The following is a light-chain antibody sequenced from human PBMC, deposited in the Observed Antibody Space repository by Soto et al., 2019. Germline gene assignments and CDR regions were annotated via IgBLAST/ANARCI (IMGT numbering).Light chain of an antibody. V-gene: IGLV1-40*01. Sequence: QSVLTQPPSVSGAPGQRVTISCSGSNSNIGAGYDVHWYQQLPGTAPKLLIYGNSNRPSRVPDRFSGSRSGTSASLVITGLQAEDEADYYCQSYDSSLSVFGTGTKLTVL. CDR2: GNS. CDR3: QSYDSSLSV. CDR1: NSNIGAGYD. J-gene: IGLJ1*01.